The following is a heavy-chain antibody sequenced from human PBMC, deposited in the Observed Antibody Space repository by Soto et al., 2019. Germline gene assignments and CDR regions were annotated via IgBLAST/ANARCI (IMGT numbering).Heavy chain of an antibody. CDR2: ISHTDRLT. V-gene: IGHV3-48*03. D-gene: IGHD6-13*01. Sequence: EVQLAESGGDLVQPGGSLRLSCIGSGFTFSYYEMNWVRQAPGTGLERVAFISHTDRLTHYPDSVRGRFTISRDNAKNSLYLHMTSLRVEDTAVYYCARDTGRASADLWGQGTLVTVSS. CDR3: ARDTGRASADL. J-gene: IGHJ5*02. CDR1: GFTFSYYE.